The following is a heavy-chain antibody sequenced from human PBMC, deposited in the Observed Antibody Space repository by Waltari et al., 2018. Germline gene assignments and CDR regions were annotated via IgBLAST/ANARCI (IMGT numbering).Heavy chain of an antibody. Sequence: EVQLVESGGGLVKPGGSLRLSCAASGFTFSSYSMTWVSQAPGKGREWVSSISSSCSYQSNGGNMDCGVTISGDNAKNTMYLVMNGQRAEDTAVYDGAVVGYSGYDWGLGSRGGMDFGGQATVVAVS. CDR1: GFTFSSYS. D-gene: IGHD5-12*01. CDR3: AVVGYSGYDWGLGSRGGMDF. V-gene: IGHV3-21*01. CDR2: ISSSCSYQ. J-gene: IGHJ6*02.